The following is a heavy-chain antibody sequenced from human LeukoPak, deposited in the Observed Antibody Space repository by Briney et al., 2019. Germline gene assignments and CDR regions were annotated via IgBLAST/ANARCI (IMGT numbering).Heavy chain of an antibody. V-gene: IGHV3-23*01. J-gene: IGHJ6*03. CDR3: ATAPAYYYYMDV. CDR2: ISGSGGST. CDR1: GFTFSSYA. Sequence: PGGSLRLSCAASGFTFSSYAMSWVRQAPGKGLEWVSAISGSGGSTYYADSVKRRFTISRDNSKNTLYLQMNSLRAEDTAVYYCATAPAYYYYMDVWGKGTTVTVSS.